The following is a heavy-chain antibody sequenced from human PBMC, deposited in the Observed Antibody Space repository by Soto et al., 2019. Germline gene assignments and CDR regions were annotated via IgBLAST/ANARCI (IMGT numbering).Heavy chain of an antibody. CDR3: ARHVYDFWSGYFNRYYYYYGMDV. Sequence: SETLSLTCTVSGGSISSSSYYWGWIRQPPGKGLEWIGSIYYSGSTYYNPSLKSRVTISVDTSKNQFSLKLSSVTAADTAVYYCARHVYDFWSGYFNRYYYYYGMDVWGQGTTVTVSS. CDR2: IYYSGST. D-gene: IGHD3-3*01. J-gene: IGHJ6*02. CDR1: GGSISSSSYY. V-gene: IGHV4-39*01.